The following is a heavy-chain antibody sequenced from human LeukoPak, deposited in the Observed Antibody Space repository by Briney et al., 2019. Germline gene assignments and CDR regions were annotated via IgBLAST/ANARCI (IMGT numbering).Heavy chain of an antibody. CDR2: IYYSGST. CDR3: ARNSRYYYDSSGFPRWFDP. V-gene: IGHV4-59*12. J-gene: IGHJ5*02. CDR1: GGSISSYY. D-gene: IGHD3-22*01. Sequence: PSETLSLTCTVSGGSISSYYWSWIRQPPGKGLEWIGYIYYSGSTNYNPSLKSRVTISVDTSKNQFSLKLSSVTAADTAVYYCARNSRYYYDSSGFPRWFDPWGQGTLVTVSS.